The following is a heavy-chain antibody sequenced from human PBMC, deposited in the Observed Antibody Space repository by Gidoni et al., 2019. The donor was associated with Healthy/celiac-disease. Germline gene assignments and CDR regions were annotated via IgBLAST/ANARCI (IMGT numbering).Heavy chain of an antibody. CDR1: GFTFSSYA. J-gene: IGHJ3*02. V-gene: IGHV3-30-3*01. D-gene: IGHD2-21*02. CDR2: RSYDGSNK. Sequence: QVQLVESGGGVVQPGRSLRLPCAASGFTFSSYAMHWVRQAPGKGLEWVAVRSYDGSNKYYADSVKGRFTISRDNSKNTLYLQMNSLRAEDTAVYYCARDRGSLIRGDRYDAFDIWGQGTMVTVSS. CDR3: ARDRGSLIRGDRYDAFDI.